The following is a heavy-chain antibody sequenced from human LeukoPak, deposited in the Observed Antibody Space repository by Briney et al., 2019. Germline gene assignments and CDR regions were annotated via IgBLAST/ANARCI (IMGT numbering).Heavy chain of an antibody. CDR2: IKQDGSEK. Sequence: GGSLRLPCSASAFTFSSYWMSWVRQAPGKGLEWVANIKQDGSEKHYVDSVKGRFTISRDNAKNSLYLQMNSLRAEDAAVYYCARIGQWLALDYWGQGTLVTVSS. CDR3: ARIGQWLALDY. D-gene: IGHD6-19*01. CDR1: AFTFSSYW. V-gene: IGHV3-7*05. J-gene: IGHJ4*02.